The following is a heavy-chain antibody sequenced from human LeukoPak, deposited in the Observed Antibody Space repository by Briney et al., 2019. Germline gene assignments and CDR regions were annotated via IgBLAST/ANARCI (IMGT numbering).Heavy chain of an antibody. CDR1: GFTFSSYG. CDR2: IRGSGDST. CDR3: ARDTKTEYYDSSGYYSFAFDI. J-gene: IGHJ3*02. Sequence: GGSLRLSCGAPGFTFSSYGMSWVRQGPGKGLGWGSGIRGSGDSTYYADSVKGRFTISRDNSKNTLYLQMNSLRAEDTAVYYCARDTKTEYYDSSGYYSFAFDIWGQGTMVTVSS. D-gene: IGHD3-22*01. V-gene: IGHV3-23*01.